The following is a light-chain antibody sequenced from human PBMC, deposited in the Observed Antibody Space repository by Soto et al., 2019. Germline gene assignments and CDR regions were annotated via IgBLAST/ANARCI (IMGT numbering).Light chain of an antibody. J-gene: IGLJ1*01. V-gene: IGLV2-23*02. CDR1: RSDIGSYNL. CDR2: EVN. CDR3: CSYASVTAYV. Sequence: QSALTQPASVSGSPGQSITISCTGTRSDIGSYNLVSWYQQHPDKAPKLVIFEVNKRPSGVSNRFSASKSGNTASLTISGLQAEDEADYLCCSYASVTAYVFGSGTKLTVL.